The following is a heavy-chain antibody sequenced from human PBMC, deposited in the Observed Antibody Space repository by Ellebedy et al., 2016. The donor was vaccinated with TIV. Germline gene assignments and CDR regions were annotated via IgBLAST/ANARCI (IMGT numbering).Heavy chain of an antibody. Sequence: GESLKISCAASGFTFSSYGMHWVRQAPGKGLEWVAVISYDGSNKYYADSVKGRFTISRDNSKNTLYLQMNSLRAEDTAVYYCAKEYTQYSSSWYLPMYWGQGTLVTVSS. CDR3: AKEYTQYSSSWYLPMY. D-gene: IGHD6-13*01. V-gene: IGHV3-30*18. CDR1: GFTFSSYG. CDR2: ISYDGSNK. J-gene: IGHJ4*02.